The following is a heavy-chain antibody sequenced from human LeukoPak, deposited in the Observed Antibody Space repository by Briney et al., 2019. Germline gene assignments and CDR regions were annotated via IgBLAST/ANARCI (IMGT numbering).Heavy chain of an antibody. J-gene: IGHJ5*02. D-gene: IGHD3-22*01. V-gene: IGHV4-30-2*01. Sequence: SQTLSLTCAVSGGSISRGGYSWSWIRQPPGKGLEWIGYIYHSGSTYYNPSLKSRVTISVDRSKNQFSLKLSSVTAADTAVYYCARIYDSPWNWFDPWGQGTLVTVSS. CDR3: ARIYDSPWNWFDP. CDR1: GGSISRGGYS. CDR2: IYHSGST.